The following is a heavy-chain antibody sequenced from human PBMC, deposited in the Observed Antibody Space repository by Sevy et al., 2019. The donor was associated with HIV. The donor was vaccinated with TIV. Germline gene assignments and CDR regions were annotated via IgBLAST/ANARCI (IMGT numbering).Heavy chain of an antibody. CDR1: GFNFRTYS. D-gene: IGHD3-3*01. CDR2: TSDDSRYI. J-gene: IGHJ4*01. CDR3: ARDFTIFGVVSGIDY. Sequence: GGSLRLSCAASGFNFRTYSMNWVRQAPGKGLEWLSSTSDDSRYIYYSDSVKGRFTISRANAKNLLFLQMNNLRVEDTAIYYCARDFTIFGVVSGIDYWGQGNLVTVSS. V-gene: IGHV3-21*04.